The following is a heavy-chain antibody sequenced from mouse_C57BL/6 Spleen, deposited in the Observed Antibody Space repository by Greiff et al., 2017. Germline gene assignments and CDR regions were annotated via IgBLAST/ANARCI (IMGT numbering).Heavy chain of an antibody. J-gene: IGHJ2*01. CDR2: IYPGSGNT. CDR1: GYTFTDYY. D-gene: IGHD3-3*01. CDR3: ARGQDGTFDY. Sequence: VHLVESGAELVRPGASVKLSCKASGYTFTDYYINWVKQRPGQGLEWIARIYPGSGNTYYNEKFKGKATLTAEKSSSTAYMQLSSLTSEDSAVYFCARGQDGTFDYWGQGTTLTVSS. V-gene: IGHV1-76*01.